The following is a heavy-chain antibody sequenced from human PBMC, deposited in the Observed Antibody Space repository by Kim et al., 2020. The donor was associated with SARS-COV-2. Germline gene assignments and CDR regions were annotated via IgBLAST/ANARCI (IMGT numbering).Heavy chain of an antibody. Sequence: DSVKGRFTISRDNSKNTLYLQMNSLRAEDTAVYYCAKGRGDYYYYYGMDVWGQGTTVTVSS. D-gene: IGHD2-21*02. V-gene: IGHV3-23*01. CDR3: AKGRGDYYYYYGMDV. J-gene: IGHJ6*02.